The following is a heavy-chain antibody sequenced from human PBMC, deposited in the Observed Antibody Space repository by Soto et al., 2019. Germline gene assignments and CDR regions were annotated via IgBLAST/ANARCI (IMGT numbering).Heavy chain of an antibody. Sequence: GGSLRLSCAASGFTFSSYSMNWVRQAPGKGLEWVSSISSSSSYIYYADSVKGRFTISRDNPKNSLYLQMNSLRAEDTAVYYCARELNIVVVPAAIDHDAFDIWGQGTMVTVSS. V-gene: IGHV3-21*01. CDR3: ARELNIVVVPAAIDHDAFDI. D-gene: IGHD2-2*01. CDR1: GFTFSSYS. J-gene: IGHJ3*02. CDR2: ISSSSSYI.